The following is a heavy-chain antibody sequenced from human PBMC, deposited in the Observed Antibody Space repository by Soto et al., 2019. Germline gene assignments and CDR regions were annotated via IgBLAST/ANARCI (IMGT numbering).Heavy chain of an antibody. CDR1: GFTFSSYD. CDR2: IKQDGSEK. Sequence: SGFTFSSYDMRGGRQAPAKRLQWVANIKQDGSEKYYVDSVKSRFTISRDNAKNSLYLQMHSLRDEDTAVYYCARGAFGGYDYFDYWGQGTLVTVSS. J-gene: IGHJ4*02. V-gene: IGHV3-7*05. D-gene: IGHD5-12*01. CDR3: ARGAFGGYDYFDY.